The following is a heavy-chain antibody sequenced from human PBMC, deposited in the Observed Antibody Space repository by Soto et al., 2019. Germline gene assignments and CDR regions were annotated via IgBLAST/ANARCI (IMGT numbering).Heavy chain of an antibody. CDR2: IIPIFGTA. CDR3: AVGGPVVTMIVVVITLDY. J-gene: IGHJ4*02. CDR1: GGTFSSYA. V-gene: IGHV1-69*13. Sequence: GASVKVSCKASGGTFSSYAISWVRQAPGQGLEWMGGIIPIFGTANYAQKFQGRVTITADESTSTAYMELSSLRSEDTAVYYCAVGGPVVTMIVVVITLDYWGQGTLVTVSS. D-gene: IGHD3-22*01.